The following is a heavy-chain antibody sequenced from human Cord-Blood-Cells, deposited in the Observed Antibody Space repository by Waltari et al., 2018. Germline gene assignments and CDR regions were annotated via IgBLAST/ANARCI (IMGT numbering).Heavy chain of an antibody. CDR3: ARCVHGSGSYYYVDY. J-gene: IGHJ4*02. CDR1: GGSFGGYY. CDR2: INHSGST. D-gene: IGHD3-10*01. V-gene: IGHV4-34*01. Sequence: QVQLQQWGAGLLKPSETLSLTCAAYGGSFGGYYWSSIRHTPGKGLEWIGEINHSGSTNYNPSLKSRVTISVDTSKNQFSLKLSAVTAADTAVYYCARCVHGSGSYYYVDYWGQGTLVTVSS.